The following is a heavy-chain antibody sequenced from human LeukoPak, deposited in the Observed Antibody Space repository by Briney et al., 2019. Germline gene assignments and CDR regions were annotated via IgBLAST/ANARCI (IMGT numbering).Heavy chain of an antibody. V-gene: IGHV3-9*01. J-gene: IGHJ6*02. CDR2: ISWNSGSI. Sequence: GGSLRLSCAASGFTFDDYAMHWVRQAPGKGQEWVSGISWNSGSIGYADSVKGRFTISRDNAKNSLYLQMNSLRAEDTALYYCAKEKPYYGMDVWGQGTTVTVSS. CDR3: AKEKPYYGMDV. CDR1: GFTFDDYA.